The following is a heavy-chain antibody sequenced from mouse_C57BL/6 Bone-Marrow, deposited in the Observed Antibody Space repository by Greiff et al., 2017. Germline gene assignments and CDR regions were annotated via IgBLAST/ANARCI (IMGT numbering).Heavy chain of an antibody. CDR2: IDPENGDT. CDR1: GFNIKDDY. CDR3: TGGGAMDY. J-gene: IGHJ4*01. V-gene: IGHV14-4*01. Sequence: EVQLPQSGAELVRPGASVKLSCTASGFNIKDDYMHWVKQRPEQGLEWIGWIDPENGDTDSASKFQGKATITADTSSNTAYLQLSSLTSEDTAVYYCTGGGAMDYWGQGTSVTVSS.